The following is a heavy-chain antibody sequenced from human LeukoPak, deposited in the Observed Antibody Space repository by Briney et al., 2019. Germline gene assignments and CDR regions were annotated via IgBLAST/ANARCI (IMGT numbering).Heavy chain of an antibody. D-gene: IGHD4-17*01. J-gene: IGHJ3*02. Sequence: PSETLSLTCSVSGGSIGSYYWTWIRQPPNKGLEWIGYIYYWGSTNYNPSLKSRVTISVDTSKNQFSLRLSSVTAADTAVYYCARAGDLPRDAFDIWGQGTMVTVSS. CDR3: ARAGDLPRDAFDI. CDR2: IYYWGST. V-gene: IGHV4-59*01. CDR1: GGSIGSYY.